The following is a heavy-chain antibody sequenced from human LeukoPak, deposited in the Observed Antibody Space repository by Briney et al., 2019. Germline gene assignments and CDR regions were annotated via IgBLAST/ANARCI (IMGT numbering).Heavy chain of an antibody. V-gene: IGHV4-59*08. CDR2: IYYSGST. Sequence: PSETLSLTCTVSGGSISSYYWSWLRQPPGKGLEWIGYIYYSGSTNYNPSLKSRVTTSVDTSKNQFSLKLSSVTAADTAVYYCARSFRGYSYGPTDYWGQGTLVTVSS. J-gene: IGHJ4*02. CDR3: ARSFRGYSYGPTDY. D-gene: IGHD5-18*01. CDR1: GGSISSYY.